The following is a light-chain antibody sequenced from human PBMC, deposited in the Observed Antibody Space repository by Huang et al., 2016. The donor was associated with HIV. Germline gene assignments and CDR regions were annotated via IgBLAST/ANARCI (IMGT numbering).Light chain of an antibody. V-gene: IGKV1-39*01. CDR2: ATS. CDR1: QSIGAY. Sequence: DIQMTQSPSSLYASVGDRVTITCRASQSIGAYLTWYQHRPGRAPRLLISATSDLQGGVPSRFSGSRSGTEFTLTITNLQFQDFATYYCQQSYSFPRTFGQGSNVGIK. CDR3: QQSYSFPRT. J-gene: IGKJ2*01.